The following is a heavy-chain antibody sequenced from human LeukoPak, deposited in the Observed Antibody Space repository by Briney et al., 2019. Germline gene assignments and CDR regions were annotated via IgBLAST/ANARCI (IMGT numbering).Heavy chain of an antibody. V-gene: IGHV5-51*01. D-gene: IGHD2-2*01. CDR3: ARLYLGHAFDI. CDR1: GYSFTSYW. Sequence: GASLKISCKGSGYSFTSYWIAWVRQMPGKGLEWMGIIYPRDSDTRYSPSFQGQVTISADKSISTAYLQWSSLKASDTAVYYCARLYLGHAFDIWGQGTMVTVSS. CDR2: IYPRDSDT. J-gene: IGHJ3*02.